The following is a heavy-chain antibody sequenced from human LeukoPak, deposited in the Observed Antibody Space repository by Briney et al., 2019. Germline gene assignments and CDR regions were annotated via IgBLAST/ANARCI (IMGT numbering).Heavy chain of an antibody. Sequence: SEALSLTCPVSRGSLSRGDYYWRSLRNPPGKGLEWIGYIYYSGSTYYNPPLKSRVSISVDTSQNQFALKLSTVTAADTAVYYCARGGYYYGSGSSPLFDFWGQGTLVTVSS. CDR1: RGSLSRGDYY. V-gene: IGHV4-30-4*01. D-gene: IGHD3-10*01. J-gene: IGHJ4*02. CDR2: IYYSGST. CDR3: ARGGYYYGSGSSPLFDF.